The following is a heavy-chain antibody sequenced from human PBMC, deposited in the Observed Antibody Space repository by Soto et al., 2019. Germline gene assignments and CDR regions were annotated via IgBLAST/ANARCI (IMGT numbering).Heavy chain of an antibody. CDR2: ISGGAGIT. Sequence: GGSLRLSCAASGFTFTSYAMSWVRQAPGKGLEWVSGISGGAGITYYADSVKGRFTIPRDNSENTLYLQMNSLRGEDTARYFCSRGIDAMDVWGQGTTVTVSS. CDR1: GFTFTSYA. CDR3: SRGIDAMDV. D-gene: IGHD6-13*01. J-gene: IGHJ6*02. V-gene: IGHV3-23*01.